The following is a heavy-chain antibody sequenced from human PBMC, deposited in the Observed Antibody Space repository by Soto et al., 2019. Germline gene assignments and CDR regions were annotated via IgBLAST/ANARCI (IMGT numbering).Heavy chain of an antibody. CDR3: ARGPLDYFDY. V-gene: IGHV3-30-3*01. J-gene: IGHJ4*02. Sequence: PGGSLRLSCAASGFTFSSYAMHWVRQAPGKGLEWVAVISYDGSNKYYADSVKGRFTISRDNSKNTLYLQMNSLRAEDTAVYYCARGPLDYFDYWGQGTLVTVSS. CDR2: ISYDGSNK. CDR1: GFTFSSYA.